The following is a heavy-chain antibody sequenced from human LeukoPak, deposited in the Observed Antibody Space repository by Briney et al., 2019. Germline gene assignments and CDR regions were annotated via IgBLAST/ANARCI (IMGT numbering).Heavy chain of an antibody. CDR3: ARVGYYDSSGYFFGSGFDY. J-gene: IGHJ4*02. CDR1: GFTFSSYA. Sequence: GGSLRLSCAASGFTFSSYAMHWVRQAPGKGLEWVAVISYDGSNKYYADSVKGRFTISRDNSKNTLYLQMNSLRAEDTAVYYCARVGYYDSSGYFFGSGFDYWGQGTLVTVSS. D-gene: IGHD3-22*01. CDR2: ISYDGSNK. V-gene: IGHV3-30*01.